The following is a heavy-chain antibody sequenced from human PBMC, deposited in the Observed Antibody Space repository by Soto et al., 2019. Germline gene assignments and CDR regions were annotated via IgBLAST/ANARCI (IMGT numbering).Heavy chain of an antibody. CDR2: IKSKTDGGTT. CDR3: TTPLYYYGSGSYYRIDY. CDR1: GFTFSNAW. D-gene: IGHD3-10*01. Sequence: EVQLVESGGGLVQPGGSLRLSCAASGFTFSNAWMNWVRQAPGKGLEWVGRIKSKTDGGTTDYAAPVKGRFTISRDDSKNTLYLQMNSLKTEDTAVYYCTTPLYYYGSGSYYRIDYWGQGTLVTVSS. V-gene: IGHV3-15*07. J-gene: IGHJ4*02.